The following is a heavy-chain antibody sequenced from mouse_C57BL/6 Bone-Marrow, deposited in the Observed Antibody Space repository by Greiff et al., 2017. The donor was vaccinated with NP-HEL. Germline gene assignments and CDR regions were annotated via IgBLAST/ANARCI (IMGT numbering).Heavy chain of an antibody. CDR1: GYTFTSYG. J-gene: IGHJ1*03. CDR3: ARGGYYSGSSYWGVWYFDV. V-gene: IGHV1-81*01. CDR2: IYPRSGNT. D-gene: IGHD1-1*01. Sequence: VQLQQSGAELARPGASVKLSCKASGYTFTSYGISWVKQRTGQGLEWIGEIYPRSGNTYYNEKFKGKATLTADKSSSTAYMELRSLTSEDSAVYFWARGGYYSGSSYWGVWYFDVWGTGTTVTVSS.